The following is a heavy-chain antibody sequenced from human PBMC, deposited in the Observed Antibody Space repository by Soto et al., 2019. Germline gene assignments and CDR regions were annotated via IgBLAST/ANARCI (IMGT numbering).Heavy chain of an antibody. Sequence: QVQLVQSGAEVKKPGSSLKVSCKASGGTFSSYAISWVRQAPGQGLEWMGGIIPIFGTANYGQKFQGRVTITADESTRTAYMEPNSLRSGDTAVYYCARTISGVVPPPTYYYYGMDVWGQGTTVTVSS. CDR1: GGTFSSYA. CDR2: IIPIFGTA. D-gene: IGHD3-3*01. CDR3: ARTISGVVPPPTYYYYGMDV. J-gene: IGHJ6*02. V-gene: IGHV1-69*01.